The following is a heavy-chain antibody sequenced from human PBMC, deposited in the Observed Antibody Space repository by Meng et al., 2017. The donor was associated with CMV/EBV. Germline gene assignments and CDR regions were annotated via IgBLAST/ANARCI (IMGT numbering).Heavy chain of an antibody. J-gene: IGHJ3*02. V-gene: IGHV3-30-3*01. CDR1: GFTFSSYA. Sequence: GGSLRLSCAASGFTFSSYAVHWVRQAPGKGLEWVALISYDGSNDYYADSVKGRFTISRDNSKNTLYLQINSLRAEDTAVYYCARESGPGGFGGAFDIWGQGTMVTVSS. CDR2: ISYDGSND. CDR3: ARESGPGGFGGAFDI. D-gene: IGHD3-10*01.